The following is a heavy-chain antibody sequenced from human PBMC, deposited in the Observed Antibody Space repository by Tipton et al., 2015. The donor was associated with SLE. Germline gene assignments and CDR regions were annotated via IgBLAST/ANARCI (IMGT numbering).Heavy chain of an antibody. CDR1: GGSFSGYY. Sequence: LRLSCAVYGGSFSGYYWSWIRQPPGKGLEWIGEINHSGSTNYNPSLKSRVTISVDTSKNQFSLKLSSVTAADTAVYYCARLGVAFFDYWGQGTLVTVSS. CDR3: ARLGVAFFDY. CDR2: INHSGST. J-gene: IGHJ4*02. V-gene: IGHV4-34*01. D-gene: IGHD3-3*01.